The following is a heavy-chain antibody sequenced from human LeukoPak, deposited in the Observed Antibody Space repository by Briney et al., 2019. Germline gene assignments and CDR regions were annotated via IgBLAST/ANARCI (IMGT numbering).Heavy chain of an antibody. CDR3: ARERGDYYGSGSYPWFDP. D-gene: IGHD3-10*01. J-gene: IGHJ5*02. Sequence: PGGSLRLSCAASGFTFSSYSMNWVRQAPGKGLEWVSYISSSSSTIYYADSVKGRFTISRDNAKNSLYLQMNSLRAEDTAVYYCARERGDYYGSGSYPWFDPWGQGTLVTVSS. CDR2: ISSSSSTI. CDR1: GFTFSSYS. V-gene: IGHV3-48*01.